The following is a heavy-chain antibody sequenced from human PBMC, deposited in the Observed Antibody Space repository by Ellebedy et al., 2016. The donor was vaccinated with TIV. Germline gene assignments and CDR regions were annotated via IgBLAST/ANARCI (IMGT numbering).Heavy chain of an antibody. V-gene: IGHV3-7*01. D-gene: IGHD3-10*01. CDR2: IKEDGSEK. CDR1: GFTFSTYW. J-gene: IGHJ4*02. Sequence: GESLKISCVASGFTFSTYWMGWVRQAPGKGLEWVANIKEDGSEKYYVGSVKGRFTISRDNAENSLYLQMNTLRAEDTAVYYCARGLNSAVDSWGQGTLVTVSS. CDR3: ARGLNSAVDS.